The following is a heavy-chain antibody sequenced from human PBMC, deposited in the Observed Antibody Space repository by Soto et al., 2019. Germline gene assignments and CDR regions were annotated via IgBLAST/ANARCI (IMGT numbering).Heavy chain of an antibody. CDR3: ARDGSSTSSPYYYYMDV. J-gene: IGHJ6*03. V-gene: IGHV3-66*01. D-gene: IGHD2-2*01. Sequence: GGSLRLSCAASGFTVSSNYMSWVRQAPGKGLEWVSVIYSGGSTYYADSVKGRFTISRDNSKNTLYLQMNSLRAEDTAVYYCARDGSSTSSPYYYYMDVWGKGTTVTVSS. CDR1: GFTVSSNY. CDR2: IYSGGST.